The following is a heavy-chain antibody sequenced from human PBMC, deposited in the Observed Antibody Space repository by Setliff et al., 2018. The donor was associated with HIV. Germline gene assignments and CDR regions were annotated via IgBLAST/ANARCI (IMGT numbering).Heavy chain of an antibody. D-gene: IGHD3-3*01. CDR3: ARGPLLLEWLLTY. CDR1: GFNFNSYG. J-gene: IGHJ4*02. CDR2: IWHDGSEK. Sequence: PGGSLRLSCTTSGFNFNSYGMHWVRQAPGKGLEWVAVIWHDGSEKYFGNSVKGRFTVSRDNPKNTLYLQMNSLRAEDTAEYYCARGPLLLEWLLTYWGQGTLVTVSS. V-gene: IGHV3-33*01.